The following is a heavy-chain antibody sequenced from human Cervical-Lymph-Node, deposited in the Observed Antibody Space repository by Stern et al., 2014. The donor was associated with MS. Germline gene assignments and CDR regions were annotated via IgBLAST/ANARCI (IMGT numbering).Heavy chain of an antibody. V-gene: IGHV4-4*02. J-gene: IGHJ2*01. Sequence: QVQLQESGPGLVKPSGTLSLTCAVSGGSVSSTNWWSWVRQSPGKGLEWIGNIYHSGASNYRPSLRSRVSISLDNSKNHLSLHLTSVTAADTAVYYCARERQQYCNSEGCSYWYFDLRGRGTLVTVSS. CDR3: ARERQQYCNSEGCSYWYFDL. CDR1: GGSVSSTNW. D-gene: IGHD2/OR15-2a*01. CDR2: IYHSGAS.